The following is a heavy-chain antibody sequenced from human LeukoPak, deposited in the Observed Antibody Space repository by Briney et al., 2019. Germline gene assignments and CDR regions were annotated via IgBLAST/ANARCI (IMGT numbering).Heavy chain of an antibody. CDR3: AREVDSSSWEDY. J-gene: IGHJ4*02. CDR2: ISSSGSTI. D-gene: IGHD6-13*01. V-gene: IGHV3-11*01. CDR1: GFTFSDYY. Sequence: GGSLRLSCAASGFTFSDYYMSWIRQAPGKGLEWLSYISSSGSTIYYADSVKGRFTIPRDNAKNSLYLQMNSLRAEDTAIYYCAREVDSSSWEDYWGQGTLVTVSS.